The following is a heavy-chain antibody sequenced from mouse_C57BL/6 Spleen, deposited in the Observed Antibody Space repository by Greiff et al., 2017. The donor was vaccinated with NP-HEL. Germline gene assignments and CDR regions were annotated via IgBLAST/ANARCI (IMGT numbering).Heavy chain of an antibody. V-gene: IGHV5-17*01. CDR1: GFTFSDYG. J-gene: IGHJ1*03. CDR2: ISSGSSTI. D-gene: IGHD1-1*01. Sequence: EVKLVESGGGLVKPGGSLKLSCAASGFTFSDYGMHWVRQAPEKGLEWVAYISSGSSTIYYADTVKGRFTISRDNAKNTLFLQMTSLRSEDTAMYYCARTPDYYGSSYYWYFDVWGTGTTVTVSS. CDR3: ARTPDYYGSSYYWYFDV.